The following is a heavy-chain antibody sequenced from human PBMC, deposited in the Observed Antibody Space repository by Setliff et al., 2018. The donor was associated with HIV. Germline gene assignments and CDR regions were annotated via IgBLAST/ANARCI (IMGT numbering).Heavy chain of an antibody. Sequence: SETLSLTCAVYGGSFSGYYWSWIRQPPGKGLEWIGEINHSGSTNYNPSLKSRVTISVDTSKNQIPLKLTSVTAADTAVYYCATGAKNDFWDDPVPNPFDFWGQGTMVTVSS. CDR3: ATGAKNDFWDDPVPNPFDF. J-gene: IGHJ3*01. V-gene: IGHV4-34*01. CDR1: GGSFSGYY. D-gene: IGHD3-3*01. CDR2: INHSGST.